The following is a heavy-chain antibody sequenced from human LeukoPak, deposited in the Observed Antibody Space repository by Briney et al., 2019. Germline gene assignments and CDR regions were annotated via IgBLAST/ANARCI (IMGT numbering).Heavy chain of an antibody. J-gene: IGHJ6*02. Sequence: SETLSLTCAVYGGSFSGYYWSWIRQPPGKGLEWIGEINHSGSTNYNPSLKSRVTISVDTSKNQFSLKLSSVPAADTAVYYCARGRGSGSYHYSYYYGMDVWGQGTTVTVSS. CDR1: GGSFSGYY. V-gene: IGHV4-34*01. CDR2: INHSGST. CDR3: ARGRGSGSYHYSYYYGMDV. D-gene: IGHD1-26*01.